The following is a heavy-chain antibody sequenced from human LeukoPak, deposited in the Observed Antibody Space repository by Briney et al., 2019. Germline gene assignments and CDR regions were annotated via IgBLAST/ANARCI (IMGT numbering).Heavy chain of an antibody. J-gene: IGHJ4*02. Sequence: SETLSLTCTVSGGSTSSYYWSWIRQPPGKGLEWIGYSYYSGNTNYNPSLKSRVTISVDTSKNQFSLKLSSVTAADTAVYYCARDLYNWNSWGQGTLVTVSS. CDR3: ARDLYNWNS. D-gene: IGHD1-20*01. V-gene: IGHV4-59*01. CDR2: SYYSGNT. CDR1: GGSTSSYY.